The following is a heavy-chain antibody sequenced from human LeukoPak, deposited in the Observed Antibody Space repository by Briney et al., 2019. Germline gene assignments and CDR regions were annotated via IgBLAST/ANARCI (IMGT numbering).Heavy chain of an antibody. CDR1: GGSISSGGYY. CDR3: ARGQWFLEIVGATQGSFDY. CDR2: IYHSGST. D-gene: IGHD1-26*01. Sequence: SETLSLTCTVSGGSISSGGYYWSWIRQPPGKGLEWIGYIYHSGSTYYNPSLKSRVTISVDRSKNQFSLKLSSVTAADTAVYYCARGQWFLEIVGATQGSFDYWGQGTLVTVSS. V-gene: IGHV4-30-2*01. J-gene: IGHJ4*02.